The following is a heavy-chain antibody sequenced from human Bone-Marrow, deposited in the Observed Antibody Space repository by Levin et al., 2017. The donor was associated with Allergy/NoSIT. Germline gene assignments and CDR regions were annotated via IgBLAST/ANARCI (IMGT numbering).Heavy chain of an antibody. CDR3: ARVSSGYYTHYYFDY. D-gene: IGHD3-3*01. Sequence: SETLSLTCTVSGGSISSYYWSWIRQPPGKGLEWIGYIYYSGSTNYNPSLKSRVTISVDTSKNQFSLKLSSVTAADTAVYYCARVSSGYYTHYYFDYWGQGTLVTVSS. CDR1: GGSISSYY. CDR2: IYYSGST. J-gene: IGHJ4*02. V-gene: IGHV4-59*01.